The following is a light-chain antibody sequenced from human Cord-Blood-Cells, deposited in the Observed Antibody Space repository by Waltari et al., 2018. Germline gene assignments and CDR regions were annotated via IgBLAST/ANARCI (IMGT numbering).Light chain of an antibody. CDR1: SSDVGCYNL. CDR2: EGS. J-gene: IGLJ1*01. CDR3: FSYAGSSTFV. Sequence: QSALTQPASVSVSPGQSITISCTGTSSDVGCYNLVSWYQQHPGKAPKLMIYEGSKRPSGVTNRISGSKSGNTASLTVSGLQTEVEADYYCFSYAGSSTFVFGTGTKVTVL. V-gene: IGLV2-23*03.